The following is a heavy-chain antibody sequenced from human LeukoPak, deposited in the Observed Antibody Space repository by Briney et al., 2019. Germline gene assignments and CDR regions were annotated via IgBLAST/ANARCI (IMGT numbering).Heavy chain of an antibody. V-gene: IGHV2-5*02. CDR1: GFSLSTSGVG. Sequence: SGPTLVKPTQTLTLTCTFSGFSLSTSGVGVGWIRQPPGKALEWLALIYWDDDKRYSPSLKSRLTITKDTSKNQVVLTMTNMDPVDTATYYCAHSSYYYDSSGYNNWFDPWGQGTLVTVSS. CDR2: IYWDDDK. D-gene: IGHD3-22*01. CDR3: AHSSYYYDSSGYNNWFDP. J-gene: IGHJ5*02.